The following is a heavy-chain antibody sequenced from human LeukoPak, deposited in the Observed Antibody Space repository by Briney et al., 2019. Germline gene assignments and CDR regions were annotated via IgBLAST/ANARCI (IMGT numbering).Heavy chain of an antibody. V-gene: IGHV3-48*04. Sequence: GGSLRLSCAASGFTFSSYSMNWVRQAPGKGLEWVSYISSSSSTIYYADSVKGRFTISRDNAKNSLYLQMNSLRAEDTAVYYCARDLVLYYYDSSGYEALDYWGQGTLVTVSS. J-gene: IGHJ4*02. CDR1: GFTFSSYS. CDR3: ARDLVLYYYDSSGYEALDY. CDR2: ISSSSSTI. D-gene: IGHD3-22*01.